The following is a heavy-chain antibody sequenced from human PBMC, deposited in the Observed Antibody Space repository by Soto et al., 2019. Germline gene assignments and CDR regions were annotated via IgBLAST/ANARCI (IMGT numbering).Heavy chain of an antibody. D-gene: IGHD3-9*01. V-gene: IGHV1-69*13. CDR1: GGTLSSYA. CDR2: IIPIFGTA. CDR3: ARGDGDDILTGYQYYFDY. Sequence: SVKVSCKASGGTLSSYAISWVRQAPGQGLEWMGGIIPIFGTANYAQKFQGRVTITADESTSTAYMELSSLRSEDTAVYYCARGDGDDILTGYQYYFDYWGQGTLVTVSS. J-gene: IGHJ4*02.